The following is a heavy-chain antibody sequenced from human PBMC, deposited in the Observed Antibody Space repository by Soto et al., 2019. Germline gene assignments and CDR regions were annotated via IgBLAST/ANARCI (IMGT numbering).Heavy chain of an antibody. Sequence: ASVKVSCKASGYTFTSYGISWVRQAPGQGLEWMGWISAYNGNTNYAQKLQGRVTMTTDTSTSTAYMELRSLRSDDTAMYYCARGGGIRYFDWLQYGYYGMDVWGQGTTVTVSS. D-gene: IGHD3-9*01. V-gene: IGHV1-18*04. CDR3: ARGGGIRYFDWLQYGYYGMDV. CDR2: ISAYNGNT. CDR1: GYTFTSYG. J-gene: IGHJ6*02.